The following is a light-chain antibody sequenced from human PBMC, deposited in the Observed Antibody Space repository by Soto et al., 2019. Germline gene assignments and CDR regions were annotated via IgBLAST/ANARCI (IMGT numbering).Light chain of an antibody. Sequence: EIVLTQSPGTLSLSPGERATRSCRASQSVTSNYLAWYQQRPGQAPRLLIYGASIRATGIPDTVSGSGSGTDFTLTISRLEPEDFAVYYCQQYGNSPWTFGQGTKVDIK. CDR3: QQYGNSPWT. J-gene: IGKJ1*01. CDR2: GAS. CDR1: QSVTSNY. V-gene: IGKV3-20*01.